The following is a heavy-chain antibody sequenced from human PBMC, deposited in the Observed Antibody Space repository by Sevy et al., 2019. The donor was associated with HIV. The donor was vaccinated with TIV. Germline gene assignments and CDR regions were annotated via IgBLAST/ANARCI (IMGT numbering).Heavy chain of an antibody. D-gene: IGHD2-15*01. V-gene: IGHV4-39*01. CDR3: VRHSDSRRLSWLDT. CDR2: IYYSGTT. CDR1: NASISSSSYY. J-gene: IGHJ5*02. Sequence: SETLSLTCSVSNASISSSSYYWGWVRQPPGKALEWIGIIYYSGTTYYSPSHKSRVTIAVATSKNQFFLDLRSMTATDTAGYYCVRHSDSRRLSWLDTWGQGILVTVSS.